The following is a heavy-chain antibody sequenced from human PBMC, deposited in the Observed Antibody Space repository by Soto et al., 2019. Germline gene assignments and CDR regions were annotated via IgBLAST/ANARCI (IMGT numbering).Heavy chain of an antibody. D-gene: IGHD6-13*01. Sequence: QVQLVQSGAEVKKPGASVKVSCKVSGYTLTELSMHWVRQAPGKGLEWMGGFDPEDGETIYAQKFQGRVTMTEDTSTDTAYMELSSLRSEDTAVYYCATHLRLPWSSSWYTGGWFDPWGQGTLVTVSS. J-gene: IGHJ5*02. CDR3: ATHLRLPWSSSWYTGGWFDP. V-gene: IGHV1-24*01. CDR1: GYTLTELS. CDR2: FDPEDGET.